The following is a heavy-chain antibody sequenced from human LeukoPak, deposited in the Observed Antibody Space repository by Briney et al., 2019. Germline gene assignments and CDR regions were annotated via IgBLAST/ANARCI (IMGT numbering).Heavy chain of an antibody. J-gene: IGHJ5*02. CDR3: ARGRPVLLWFGEPSNWFDP. CDR2: IIHSGST. V-gene: IGHV4-34*01. Sequence: SETLSLTCALYGGSFSGYYWSWIRQPPRKGLEWIGEIIHSGSTNYNPSLKSRVTISVDTSKNQFSPKLSSVTAADTAVYYCARGRPVLLWFGEPSNWFDPWGQGTLVTVSS. CDR1: GGSFSGYY. D-gene: IGHD3-10*01.